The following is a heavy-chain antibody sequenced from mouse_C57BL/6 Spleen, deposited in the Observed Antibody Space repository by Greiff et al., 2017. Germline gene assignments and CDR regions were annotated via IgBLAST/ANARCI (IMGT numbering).Heavy chain of an antibody. D-gene: IGHD2-4*01. CDR1: GYTFTSYW. V-gene: IGHV1-69*01. CDR3: ARFPIYYDFYDFDY. Sequence: QVQLKQPGAELVMPGASVKLSCKASGYTFTSYWMHWVKQRPGQGLEWIGEIDPSDSYTNYNQKFKGKSTLTVDKSSSTAYMQRSSLTSEDSAVYYCARFPIYYDFYDFDYWGQGTTLTVSS. CDR2: IDPSDSYT. J-gene: IGHJ2*01.